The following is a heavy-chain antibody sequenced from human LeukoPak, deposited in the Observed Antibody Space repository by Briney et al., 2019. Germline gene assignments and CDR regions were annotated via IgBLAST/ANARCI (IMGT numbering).Heavy chain of an antibody. CDR1: GFTFDPYA. D-gene: IGHD3-22*01. V-gene: IGHV3-9*03. CDR3: ARDVWPYTYYYDTHPLGGGFDY. J-gene: IGHJ4*02. CDR2: ISWNSGTV. Sequence: GGSLRLSCAASGFTFDPYAMHWVRQAPGKGLEWVSSISWNSGTVDYADSVKGRFTISRDNAKNSLYLQMNSLRTEDMAFYYCARDVWPYTYYYDTHPLGGGFDYWGQGTLVTVSS.